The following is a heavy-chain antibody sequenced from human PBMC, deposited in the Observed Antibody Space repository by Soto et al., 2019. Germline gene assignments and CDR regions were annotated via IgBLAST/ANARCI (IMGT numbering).Heavy chain of an antibody. CDR3: THRAKKVLTPSCEC. V-gene: IGHV2-5*01. J-gene: IGHJ1*01. CDR1: GLSLNTRGLS. Sequence: CGHTLVNPTQTLTLTCPFSGLSLNTRGLSVGWIRQPPGKALEWLALIYWNDSTRVSPSLKSRLTVDKDTSKNQVILTMTNMAAVDTGPYYCTHRAKKVLTPSCECWGQGNLLTVST. D-gene: IGHD3-3*01. CDR2: IYWNDST.